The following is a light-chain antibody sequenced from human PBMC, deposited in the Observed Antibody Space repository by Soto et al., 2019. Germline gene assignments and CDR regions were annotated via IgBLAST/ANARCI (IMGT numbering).Light chain of an antibody. CDR2: GAS. V-gene: IGKV3-20*01. CDR3: QQFGSSPRT. Sequence: EIMMTQSPATLSVSPGERATLSCGASQSVGSTYLAWYQQKPGQAPRLLIYGASSRATGIPDRFSGSGSGTDFTLTISRLEPEDFAVYYCQQFGSSPRTFGQGTKVDIK. J-gene: IGKJ1*01. CDR1: QSVGSTY.